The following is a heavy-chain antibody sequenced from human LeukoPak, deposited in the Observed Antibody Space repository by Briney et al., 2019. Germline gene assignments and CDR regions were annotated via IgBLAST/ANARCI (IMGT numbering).Heavy chain of an antibody. CDR1: GGSISSSSYY. CDR2: IYYSGST. CDR3: AALLQQLVGGGDY. V-gene: IGHV4-39*01. Sequence: SETLSLTCTVSGGSISSSSYYWGWIRQPPGKGLEWIGSIYYSGSTYYNPSLKSRVTISVDTSKNQFSLKLSSVTAADTAVYYCAALLQQLVGGGDYWGQGTLVTVSS. J-gene: IGHJ4*02. D-gene: IGHD6-13*01.